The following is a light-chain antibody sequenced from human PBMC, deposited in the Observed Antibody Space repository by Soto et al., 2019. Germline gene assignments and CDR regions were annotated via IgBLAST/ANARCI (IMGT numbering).Light chain of an antibody. CDR2: DVS. V-gene: IGLV2-23*02. CDR1: SSDVGNYNL. J-gene: IGLJ1*01. Sequence: QSALNQPASVSGSPGQSITISCTGTSSDVGNYNLVSWYQHHPGKPPKLMIYDVSKRPSGLSNRFSGSKSGNTASLTISGLQAEDECDYYCCSYATTSTYVFGTGTKVTVL. CDR3: CSYATTSTYV.